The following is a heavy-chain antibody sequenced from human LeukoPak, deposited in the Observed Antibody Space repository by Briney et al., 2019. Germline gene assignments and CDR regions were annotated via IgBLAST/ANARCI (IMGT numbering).Heavy chain of an antibody. CDR2: IIPIFGTA. CDR3: ARGSRGPNWFDP. CDR1: GGTFSSYA. Sequence: ASVKVSCKASGGTFSSYAISWVRQAPGQGLEWMGGIIPIFGTANYAQKFQGRVTITADESTSTAYMELSSLRSDDTAVYYCARGSRGPNWFDPWGQGTLVTVSS. D-gene: IGHD2-2*01. V-gene: IGHV1-69*01. J-gene: IGHJ5*02.